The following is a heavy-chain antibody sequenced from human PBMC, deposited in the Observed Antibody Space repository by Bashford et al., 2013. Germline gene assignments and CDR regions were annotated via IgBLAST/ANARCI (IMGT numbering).Heavy chain of an antibody. J-gene: IGHJ4*02. CDR3: ARQHSSWGYAYDY. D-gene: IGHD6-13*01. CDR1: GGSISSYY. V-gene: IGHV4-59*08. Sequence: SETLSLTCTVSGGSISSYYWSWIRQPPGKGLEWIGYIYYSGSTNYNPSLKSRVTMSVDTSKNQFSLKLSSVTAADTAVYYCARQHSSWGYAYDYWGQGTLVDRLL. CDR2: IYYSGST.